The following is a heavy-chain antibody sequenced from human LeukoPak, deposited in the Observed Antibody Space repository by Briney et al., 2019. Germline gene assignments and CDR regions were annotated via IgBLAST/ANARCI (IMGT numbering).Heavy chain of an antibody. CDR2: ISYDGTNK. D-gene: IGHD6-19*01. CDR3: ARDRLLITVAGTVDQ. J-gene: IGHJ4*02. V-gene: IGHV3-30*09. CDR1: GFTFSSYP. Sequence: GMSLRLSCAASGFTFSSYPMHWVRQAPGKGLEWVAVISYDGTNKWYADSVQGRFAISRDNSKNTLYLQMNSLRPEDTAVYYCARDRLLITVAGTVDQWGRETLVTVSS.